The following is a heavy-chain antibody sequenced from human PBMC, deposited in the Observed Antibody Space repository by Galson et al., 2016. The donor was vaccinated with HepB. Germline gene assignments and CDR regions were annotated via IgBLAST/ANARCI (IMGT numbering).Heavy chain of an antibody. V-gene: IGHV3-74*03. CDR2: INNDGSNT. CDR3: ARPGYCSGSSCYVPFDI. J-gene: IGHJ3*02. Sequence: SLRLSCAASGFTFSGYWMNWVRQAPGKGLVWVSRINNDGSNTTYADSVKGRFTISRYNAKNTLYLQMNSLRAEDTAVYYCARPGYCSGSSCYVPFDIWGQGTMATVSS. CDR1: GFTFSGYW. D-gene: IGHD2-15*01.